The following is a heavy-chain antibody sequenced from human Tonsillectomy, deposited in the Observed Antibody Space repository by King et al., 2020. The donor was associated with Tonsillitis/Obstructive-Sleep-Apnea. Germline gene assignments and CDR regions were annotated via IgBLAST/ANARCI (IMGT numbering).Heavy chain of an antibody. D-gene: IGHD2-2*01. CDR2: IYSGGST. CDR3: ARVDCTRTNCPDF. J-gene: IGHJ4*02. V-gene: IGHV3-66*01. Sequence: VQLVESGGGLVQPGGSLRLSCAASEFTVSSTYMSWVRQAPGKGLEWVSVIYSGGSTYYADSVKGRFNISRDNSKHTLYLEMNSLRAEDTAIYYCARVDCTRTNCPDFWGQGTLVTVSS. CDR1: EFTVSSTY.